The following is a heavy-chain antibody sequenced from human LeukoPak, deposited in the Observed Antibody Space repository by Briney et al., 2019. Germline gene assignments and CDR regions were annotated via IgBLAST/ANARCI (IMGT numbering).Heavy chain of an antibody. Sequence: SQTLSLTCVISGDSVSGSNGAWNWIRQSPSRGLEWLGRTYYRSKWYYAYAVSVKSRITINPDTSKNQFSLQLNSVTPEDTAVYYCARHAHHGDHGYWGQGNLVTVSS. CDR2: TYYRSKWYY. D-gene: IGHD2-21*02. CDR1: GDSVSGSNGA. V-gene: IGHV6-1*01. CDR3: ARHAHHGDHGY. J-gene: IGHJ4*02.